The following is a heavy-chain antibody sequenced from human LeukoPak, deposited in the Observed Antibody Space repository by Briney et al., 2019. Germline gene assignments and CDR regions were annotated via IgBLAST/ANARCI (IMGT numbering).Heavy chain of an antibody. V-gene: IGHV3-11*03. J-gene: IGHJ3*02. CDR2: ISSSSSYT. CDR1: GFTFSDYY. Sequence: GSLRLSCAASGFTFSDYYMSWIRQAPGKGLEWVSYISSSSSYTSYADSVKGRFTISRDNAKNSLYLQMNSLRAEDTAVYYCARNYYDSSGLGLDIWGQRTMVTVSS. CDR3: ARNYYDSSGLGLDI. D-gene: IGHD3-22*01.